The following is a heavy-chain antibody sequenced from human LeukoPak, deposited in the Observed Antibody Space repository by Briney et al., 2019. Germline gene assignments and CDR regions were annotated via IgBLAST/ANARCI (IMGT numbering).Heavy chain of an antibody. CDR2: VTSKTDGRTT. J-gene: IGHJ4*02. CDR3: TTDKLWFSY. Sequence: GGSLRLSCAASGFTFSNAWMSWVRQAPGKGLEWVGRVTSKTDGRTTDYAAPVKGRFTISRDDSKHTLYLQMHSLRTEDTAVYYCTTDKLWFSYWGQGTLVTVSS. CDR1: GFTFSNAW. D-gene: IGHD5-18*01. V-gene: IGHV3-15*01.